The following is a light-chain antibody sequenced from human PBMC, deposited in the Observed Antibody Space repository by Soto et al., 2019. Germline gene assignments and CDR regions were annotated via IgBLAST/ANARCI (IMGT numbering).Light chain of an antibody. CDR2: DAS. V-gene: IGKV1-5*01. CDR1: QSISSW. J-gene: IGKJ1*01. Sequence: IERTQSPSPLSASVGNRVTITCRASQSISSWLAWYQQKPGKAPKLLIYDASSLESGVPSRFSGSGSGTEFTLTISSLQPDDFATYYCQHYNSYSWTFGQGTKVDIK. CDR3: QHYNSYSWT.